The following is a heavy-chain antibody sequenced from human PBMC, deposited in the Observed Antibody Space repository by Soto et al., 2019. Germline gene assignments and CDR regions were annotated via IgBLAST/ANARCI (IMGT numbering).Heavy chain of an antibody. CDR2: IIPIFGTA. CDR1: VGTFSSYA. D-gene: IGHD3-16*01. V-gene: IGHV1-69*01. Sequence: QVQLVQSGTEVKKPGSSVKVSCKASVGTFSSYAISWVRQAPGQGLEWMGGIIPIFGTANYALKFQGRVTITADESTHTAYMEMSSPTSVDTAIYYCAGERLGDPHYYGMDVWGQGTTVTVSS. J-gene: IGHJ6*02. CDR3: AGERLGDPHYYGMDV.